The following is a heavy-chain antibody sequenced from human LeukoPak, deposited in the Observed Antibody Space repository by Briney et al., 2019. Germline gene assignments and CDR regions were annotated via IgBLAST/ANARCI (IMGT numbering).Heavy chain of an antibody. Sequence: ASAKVSCKVSGYTLTELSMFWVRQAPGKGLEWMGSFDPEDGKTVYAQKFQGRVTMTEDTSTDTAYMELSSLRSEDTAVYYCATGYLVTAGLMDVWGQGTTVTVSS. J-gene: IGHJ6*02. CDR1: GYTLTELS. V-gene: IGHV1-24*01. CDR3: ATGYLVTAGLMDV. CDR2: FDPEDGKT. D-gene: IGHD6-13*01.